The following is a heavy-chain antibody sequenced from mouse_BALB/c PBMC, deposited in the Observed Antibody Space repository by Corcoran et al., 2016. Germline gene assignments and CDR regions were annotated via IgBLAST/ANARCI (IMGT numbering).Heavy chain of an antibody. Sequence: EVQLQQSGAELVKPGSSVKLSCTASGFNIKDTHTHWVKQRPEQGLEWIGRIDPANGNTKYDPKFQGKATITADTSSNTAYLQLSSLTSEDTAVYYCARPRYPGSWFAYWGQGTLVTVSA. CDR3: ARPRYPGSWFAY. CDR1: GFNIKDTH. D-gene: IGHD2-14*01. V-gene: IGHV14-3*02. J-gene: IGHJ3*01. CDR2: IDPANGNT.